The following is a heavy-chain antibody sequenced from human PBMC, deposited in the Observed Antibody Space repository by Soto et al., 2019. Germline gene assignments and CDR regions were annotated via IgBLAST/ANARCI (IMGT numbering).Heavy chain of an antibody. Sequence: SETLSLTCAVYGGSFSGYYWSWIRQPPGKGLEWIGEINHSGSTNYNPSLKSRVTISVDTSKNQFSLKLSSVTAADTAVYYCASGFFDYWGQGTLVTVSS. CDR2: INHSGST. CDR3: ASGFFDY. CDR1: GGSFSGYY. V-gene: IGHV4-34*01. J-gene: IGHJ4*02.